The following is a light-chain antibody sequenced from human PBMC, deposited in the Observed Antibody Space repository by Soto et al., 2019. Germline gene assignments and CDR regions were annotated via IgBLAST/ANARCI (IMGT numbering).Light chain of an antibody. CDR1: QSISSW. Sequence: DIQMTQSPSTLSASVGDRVTNTCRASQSISSWLAWYQQKPGKAPKLLIYKASSLESGVPSRFSGSGSGTEFTLTISSLQPDDFATYYCQQYNGTFGQGTKVEIK. J-gene: IGKJ1*01. CDR2: KAS. CDR3: QQYNGT. V-gene: IGKV1-5*03.